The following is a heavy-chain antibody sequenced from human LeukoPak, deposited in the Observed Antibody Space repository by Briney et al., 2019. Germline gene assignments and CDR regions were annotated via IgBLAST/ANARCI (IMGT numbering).Heavy chain of an antibody. J-gene: IGHJ4*02. CDR2: ISSDGST. Sequence: GGSLRLSCAASGFTFSVYWMHWVRQAPGKGLVWVSRISSDGSTIYAVSVKGRFTISRDNGKNTLYQHKNSLSAEGMGIYYCVRSFDYWGQGTLVTVSS. CDR3: VRSFDY. CDR1: GFTFSVYW. V-gene: IGHV3-74*01.